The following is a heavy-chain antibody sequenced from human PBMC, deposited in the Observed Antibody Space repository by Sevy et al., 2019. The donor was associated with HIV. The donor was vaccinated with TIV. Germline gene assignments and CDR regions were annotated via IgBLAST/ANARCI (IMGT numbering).Heavy chain of an antibody. Sequence: GGSLRLSCAASGFTFSSYGMHWVRRAPEKGLEWVAFLVYDGSNKHYTDSVKGRFTISRDNSKNTLYLQMNTLRAEDTAIYYSAKSSTTGTTGVDYWGQGTLVTVSS. J-gene: IGHJ4*02. CDR3: AKSSTTGTTGVDY. V-gene: IGHV3-30*02. CDR2: LVYDGSNK. CDR1: GFTFSSYG. D-gene: IGHD1-1*01.